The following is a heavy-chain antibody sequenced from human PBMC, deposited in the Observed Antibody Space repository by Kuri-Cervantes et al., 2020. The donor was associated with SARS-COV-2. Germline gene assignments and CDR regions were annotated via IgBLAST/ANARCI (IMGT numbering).Heavy chain of an antibody. CDR1: GFTFSNYA. CDR2: IWWDGSEE. Sequence: GESLKISCEASGFTFSNYAMHWVRQAPGKGLEWVAVIWWDGSEEYYLDSVKGRFTISKDNSKNMLFLEINNLRVEGAAVYFCARGSYRGNSDFDYWGQGTPVTVSS. J-gene: IGHJ4*02. V-gene: IGHV3-33*01. CDR3: ARGSYRGNSDFDY. D-gene: IGHD4-23*01.